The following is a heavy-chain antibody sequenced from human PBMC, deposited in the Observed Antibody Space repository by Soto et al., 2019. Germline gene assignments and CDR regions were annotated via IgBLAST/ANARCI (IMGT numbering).Heavy chain of an antibody. Sequence: PGGSLRLSCAASGFSFGSYALSWVRQAPGKGLEWVSTISGSGAYTYYADSVQGRFTISRDNSKNTLNLQMNSLRAEDTAVYYCARDRHPYSTKYYFDYWGQGTLVTVSS. CDR3: ARDRHPYSTKYYFDY. V-gene: IGHV3-23*01. CDR2: ISGSGAYT. D-gene: IGHD2-2*01. CDR1: GFSFGSYA. J-gene: IGHJ4*02.